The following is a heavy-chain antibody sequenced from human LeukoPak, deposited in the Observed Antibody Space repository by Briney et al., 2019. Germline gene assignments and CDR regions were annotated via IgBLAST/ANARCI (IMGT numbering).Heavy chain of an antibody. V-gene: IGHV3-23*01. Sequence: GGSLRLSCAASGFTFSSSIMNWVRQAPGKGLEWVSSISGNGAYTFYPDSVKGRFTISRDNSKNTLYLQMNSLRVEDTAVYYCAKLGVEDTVDYWGQGTLVTVSS. D-gene: IGHD3-10*01. CDR3: AKLGVEDTVDY. J-gene: IGHJ4*02. CDR2: ISGNGAYT. CDR1: GFTFSSSI.